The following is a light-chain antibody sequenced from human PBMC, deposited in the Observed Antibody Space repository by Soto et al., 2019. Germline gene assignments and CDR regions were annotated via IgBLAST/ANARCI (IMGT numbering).Light chain of an antibody. CDR2: DTR. Sequence: QTVVTQEPSLTVSPGGTVTLTCGSSTGAVTSGHYPYWFQQRPGQAPRTLIYDTRNKHSWTPARFSGSLLGGKAALTLSGAQPEDEADYYCLLSYSGVVVFGGGTKLTVL. CDR3: LLSYSGVVV. J-gene: IGLJ2*01. V-gene: IGLV7-46*01. CDR1: TGAVTSGHY.